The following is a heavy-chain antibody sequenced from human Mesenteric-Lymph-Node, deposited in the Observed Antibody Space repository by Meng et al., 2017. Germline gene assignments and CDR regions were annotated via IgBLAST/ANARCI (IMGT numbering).Heavy chain of an antibody. CDR1: GGSISSINW. D-gene: IGHD6-13*01. J-gene: IGHJ5*02. CDR3: ARVAAAGNEWFDP. Sequence: QESGPGLVKPSETLSLTCAVSGGSISSINWWTWVRQPPGKGLEWIGEIYHSGSTNYNPSLKSRVTISVDKSKNQFSLKLSSVTAADTAVYYCARVAAAGNEWFDPWGQGTLVTVSS. V-gene: IGHV4-4*02. CDR2: IYHSGST.